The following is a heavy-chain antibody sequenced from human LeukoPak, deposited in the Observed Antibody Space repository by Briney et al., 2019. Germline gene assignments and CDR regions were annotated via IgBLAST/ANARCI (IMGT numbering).Heavy chain of an antibody. V-gene: IGHV4-61*02. J-gene: IGHJ4*02. CDR1: GGSISSGSYY. D-gene: IGHD5-18*01. CDR3: ARFNVDTAMVRNDYFDY. Sequence: PSETLSLTCTVSGGSISSGSYYWSWIRQPAGKGLEWIGRIYTSGSTNCNPSLKSRVTISVDTSKNQFSLKLSSVTAADTAVYYCARFNVDTAMVRNDYFDYWGQGTLVTVSS. CDR2: IYTSGST.